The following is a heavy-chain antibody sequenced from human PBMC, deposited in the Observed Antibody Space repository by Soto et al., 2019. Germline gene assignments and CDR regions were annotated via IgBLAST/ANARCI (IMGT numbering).Heavy chain of an antibody. Sequence: GGSLRLSCAASGFAFSSHPMSWVRQAPERGLEWVSGISDSGGLTYNADSVKGRFTISRDNSKNTLYLQMNSLRAEDTALYYCARRAFGSSRSFAIWGQGTMVTVS. CDR3: ARRAFGSSRSFAI. CDR1: GFAFSSHP. CDR2: ISDSGGLT. V-gene: IGHV3-23*01. D-gene: IGHD6-6*01. J-gene: IGHJ3*02.